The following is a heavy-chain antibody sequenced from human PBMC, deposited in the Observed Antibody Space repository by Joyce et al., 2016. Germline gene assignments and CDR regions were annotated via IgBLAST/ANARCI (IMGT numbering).Heavy chain of an antibody. J-gene: IGHJ4*02. CDR2: ISCDGVST. D-gene: IGHD3-3*01. CDR1: GFTFDDYT. V-gene: IGHV3-43*01. CDR3: AKDRGGFGVVISSYLDY. Sequence: EVQLVESGGVVVQPGGSLRLSCAASGFTFDDYTMHWVRQAPGKGLEWVSLISCDGVSTYYADSVKGRFTISGDNSKNSLYLQMNSLRTEDTALYYCAKDRGGFGVVISSYLDYWGQGTLVTVSS.